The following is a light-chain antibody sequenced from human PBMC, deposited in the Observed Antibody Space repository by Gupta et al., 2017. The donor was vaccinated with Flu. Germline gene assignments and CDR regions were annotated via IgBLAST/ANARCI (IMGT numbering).Light chain of an antibody. J-gene: IGLJ3*02. CDR3: SSYAGSNNFV. Sequence: QSALTQPPSASGSPGQSVTISCTGTSNDVGGYNYVSWYQHHPGKAPKLMIYEVGERPSEVPNRFSGSKSGNTASLTVSGLQAEDEADYYCSSYAGSNNFVFGGGTKVTVL. CDR2: EVG. CDR1: SNDVGGYNY. V-gene: IGLV2-8*01.